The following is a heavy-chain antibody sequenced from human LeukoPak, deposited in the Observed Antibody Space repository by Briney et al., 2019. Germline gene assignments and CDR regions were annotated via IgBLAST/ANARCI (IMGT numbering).Heavy chain of an antibody. D-gene: IGHD6-19*01. CDR3: ARGSGSGWPLDR. Sequence: GGSLRLSCAASGVTVSRNFMSWVRQAPGKGLQWVAIMYAGGTTDYSESVRGRFYISRDTSNNTLSLQMNSLRAEDTAVYYCARGSGSGWPLDRWGQGTLVTVSS. CDR1: GVTVSRNF. J-gene: IGHJ5*02. CDR2: MYAGGTT. V-gene: IGHV3-53*01.